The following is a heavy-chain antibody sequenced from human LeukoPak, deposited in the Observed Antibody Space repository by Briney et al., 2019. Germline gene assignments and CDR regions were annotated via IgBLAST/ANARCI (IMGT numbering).Heavy chain of an antibody. Sequence: GGSLRLSCAASGFTFSSYAMSWVRQAPGRGLEWVSAISGSGGSTYYADSVKGRFTISRDNSKNTLYLQMNSLRAEDTAVYYCASSGPKDYYGSGSYYDYWFDPWGQGTLATVSS. CDR2: ISGSGGST. CDR3: ASSGPKDYYGSGSYYDYWFDP. V-gene: IGHV3-23*01. J-gene: IGHJ5*02. D-gene: IGHD3-10*01. CDR1: GFTFSSYA.